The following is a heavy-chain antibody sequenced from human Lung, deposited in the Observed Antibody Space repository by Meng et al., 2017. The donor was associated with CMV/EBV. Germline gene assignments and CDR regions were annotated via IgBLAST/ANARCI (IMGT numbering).Heavy chain of an antibody. Sequence: SXTXSLXXNVSGGSISSTTYSWGWIRQPPGKGLEWIGSIYYRGCTYYNPSLKSRVTISVDTSKNQFSLNLSSVTAADTAVYYCAHDPSGYYFDYLGQGTLVTVSS. CDR2: IYYRGCT. CDR3: AHDPSGYYFDY. CDR1: GGSISSTTYS. D-gene: IGHD3-22*01. J-gene: IGHJ4*02. V-gene: IGHV4-39*01.